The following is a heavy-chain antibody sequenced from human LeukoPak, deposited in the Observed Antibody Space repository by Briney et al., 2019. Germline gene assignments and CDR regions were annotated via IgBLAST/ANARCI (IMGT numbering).Heavy chain of an antibody. CDR3: ARDRTYYYDSSGYYYNYFDY. Sequence: ASVKVSCKASGYTFTGYYMHWVRQAPGQGLEWMGWIKPYNGETKYAQKFQGRLTLTRDTSISTAYMELSRLRSDDTAVYYCARDRTYYYDSSGYYYNYFDYWGQGTLVTVSS. V-gene: IGHV1-2*02. D-gene: IGHD3-22*01. CDR2: IKPYNGET. CDR1: GYTFTGYY. J-gene: IGHJ4*02.